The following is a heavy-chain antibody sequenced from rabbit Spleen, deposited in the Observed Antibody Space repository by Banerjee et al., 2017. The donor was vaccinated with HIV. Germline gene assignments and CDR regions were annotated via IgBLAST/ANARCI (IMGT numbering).Heavy chain of an antibody. CDR2: IEPIFGTT. CDR1: GFDFNNYY. V-gene: IGHV1S7*01. D-gene: IGHD6-1*01. J-gene: IGHJ4*01. CDR3: ARVGGVGVYGYATL. Sequence: QLVESGGGLVQPGGSLKLSCTVSGFDFNNYYMTWVRQAPGKGLEWIGLIEPIFGTTYYANWVNGRFTISSHNAQNTLYLQVKSLTAADTATYFCARVGGVGVYGYATLWGPGTLVTVS.